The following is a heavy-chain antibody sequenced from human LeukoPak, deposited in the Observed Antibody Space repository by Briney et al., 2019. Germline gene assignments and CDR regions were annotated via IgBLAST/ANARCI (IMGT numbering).Heavy chain of an antibody. CDR2: ISGSGGGT. D-gene: IGHD3-16*01. CDR1: GFTFSSYA. Sequence: GGSLRLSCVVSGFTFSSYAMTWIRQAPRKGLEWVSVISGSGGGTYYADSVKGRFTISRDNSKNTLYLQMSSLRAEDTAVYYCAKGGLNYFDYWGQGTLVTVSS. V-gene: IGHV3-23*01. J-gene: IGHJ4*02. CDR3: AKGGLNYFDY.